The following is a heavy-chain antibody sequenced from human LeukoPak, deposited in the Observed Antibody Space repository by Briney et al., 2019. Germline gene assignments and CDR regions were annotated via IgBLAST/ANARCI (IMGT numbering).Heavy chain of an antibody. Sequence: GRSLRLSCAASGFTFSSYAMHWVRQAPGKGLEWVAVISYDGSNKYYADSVKGRFTISRDNSKNTLYLQMNSLRAEDTAVYYCAKDARQWLVQRTFDYWGQGTLVTVSS. CDR1: GFTFSSYA. J-gene: IGHJ4*02. D-gene: IGHD6-19*01. CDR2: ISYDGSNK. CDR3: AKDARQWLVQRTFDY. V-gene: IGHV3-30-3*01.